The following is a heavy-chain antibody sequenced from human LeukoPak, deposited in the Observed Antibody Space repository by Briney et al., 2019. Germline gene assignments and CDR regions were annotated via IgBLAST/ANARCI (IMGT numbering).Heavy chain of an antibody. Sequence: PGGSLRLSCAASGFTFSSYSMNWVRQAPGKGLEWVSSISSSSSYIYYADSVEGRFTISRDNAKNSLYLQMNSLRAEDTAVYYCARDDSGQAFDYWGQGTLVTVSS. CDR1: GFTFSSYS. CDR3: ARDDSGQAFDY. CDR2: ISSSSSYI. D-gene: IGHD1-26*01. V-gene: IGHV3-21*01. J-gene: IGHJ4*02.